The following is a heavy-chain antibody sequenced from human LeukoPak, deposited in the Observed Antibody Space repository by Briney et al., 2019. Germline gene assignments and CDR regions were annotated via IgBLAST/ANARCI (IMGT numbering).Heavy chain of an antibody. CDR3: ARNRYYYGSGNYGVPNWFDP. V-gene: IGHV4-59*08. Sequence: SDTLSLTCTVSGGSISSYYWSWIRQPPGKGLEWIGYIYYSGSTNYNPSLKSRVTISVDTSKNQFSLKLSSVTVADTAVYYCARNRYYYGSGNYGVPNWFDPWGQGTLVTVSS. D-gene: IGHD3-10*01. CDR1: GGSISSYY. CDR2: IYYSGST. J-gene: IGHJ5*02.